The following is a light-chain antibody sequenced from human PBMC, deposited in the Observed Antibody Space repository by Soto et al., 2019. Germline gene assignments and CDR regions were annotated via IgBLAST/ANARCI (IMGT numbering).Light chain of an antibody. CDR3: QQSGT. V-gene: IGKV3-20*01. CDR2: GTS. Sequence: EIVLTQSPGTLSLSPGERATLSCRASQSVSSSYLAWYQQKLGQAPRLLIYGTSSRATGIPDRFSGSGSGTDFTLTISRLEPEDFAVYYCQQSGTFGQGTKVEIK. CDR1: QSVSSSY. J-gene: IGKJ1*01.